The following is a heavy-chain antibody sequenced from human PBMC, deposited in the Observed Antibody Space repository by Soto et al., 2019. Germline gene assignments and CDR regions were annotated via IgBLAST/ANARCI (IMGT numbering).Heavy chain of an antibody. Sequence: GGSLRLSCAASGFTFSSYWMHWVRQAPGKGLVWVSRINSDGSSTSYADSVKGRFTISRDNSRNTLFLQMNSLRVEDTALYFWAKGLAPSMRWIDPWGQET. CDR3: AKGLAPSMRWIDP. V-gene: IGHV3-74*01. J-gene: IGHJ5*02. D-gene: IGHD3-22*01. CDR2: INSDGSST. CDR1: GFTFSSYW.